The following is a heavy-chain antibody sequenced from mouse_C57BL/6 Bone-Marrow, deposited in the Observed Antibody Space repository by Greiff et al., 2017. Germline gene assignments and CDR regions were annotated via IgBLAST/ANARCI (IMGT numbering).Heavy chain of an antibody. CDR1: GYTFTSYG. J-gene: IGHJ3*01. CDR3: ARGGYSTWFAY. D-gene: IGHD2-3*01. Sequence: LQESGAELARPGASVKLSCKASGYTFTSYGISWVKQRTGQGLEWIGEIYPRSGNTYYNEKFKGKATLTADKSSSTAYMELRSLTSEDSAVYFCARGGYSTWFAYWGQGTLVTVSA. CDR2: IYPRSGNT. V-gene: IGHV1-81*01.